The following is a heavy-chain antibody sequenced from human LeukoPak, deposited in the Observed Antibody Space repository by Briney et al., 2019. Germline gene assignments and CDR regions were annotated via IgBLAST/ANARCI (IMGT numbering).Heavy chain of an antibody. D-gene: IGHD2-2*01. CDR2: IYTSGST. CDR1: GGSISGYY. V-gene: IGHV4-4*07. J-gene: IGHJ4*02. CDR3: ARSVKYQLLFDY. Sequence: SETLSLTCTVSGGSISGYYWSWIRQPAGKGLEWIGHIYTSGSTNYNPSLKSRVTMSVDTSKNQFSLKLNSVTAADTAVYYCARSVKYQLLFDYWGQGTLVTVSS.